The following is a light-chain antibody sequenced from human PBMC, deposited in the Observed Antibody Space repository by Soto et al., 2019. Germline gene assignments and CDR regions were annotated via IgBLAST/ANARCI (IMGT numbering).Light chain of an antibody. Sequence: QSVLTQPPSVSAAPGQQVTISCSRSSSNIGNDYVSWYQQLPGTAPKLLIYDNNKRAAGIPDRFSGSESGTSATLVITGLQTGDEADYYCGRCDSRPSTYVFGTGTKVTVL. J-gene: IGLJ1*01. CDR2: DNN. V-gene: IGLV1-51*01. CDR3: GRCDSRPSTYV. CDR1: SSNIGNDY.